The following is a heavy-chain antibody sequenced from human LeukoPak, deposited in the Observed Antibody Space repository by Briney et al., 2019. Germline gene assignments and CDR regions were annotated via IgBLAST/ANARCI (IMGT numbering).Heavy chain of an antibody. V-gene: IGHV3-7*01. Sequence: GGSLRLSCAASGFTFSSSWMSWVRQAPGKGLEWVANMKHDGSEKYYVDSMKGRFTISRDNAKNSLYLQMNSLRAEDTAVYYCARDPLRGELDYWGQGALVTVSS. CDR2: MKHDGSEK. D-gene: IGHD3-16*01. J-gene: IGHJ4*02. CDR1: GFTFSSSW. CDR3: ARDPLRGELDY.